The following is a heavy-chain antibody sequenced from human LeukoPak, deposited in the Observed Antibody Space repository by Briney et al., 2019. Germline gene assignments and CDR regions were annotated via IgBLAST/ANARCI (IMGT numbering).Heavy chain of an antibody. CDR3: ARGGSGPFDY. D-gene: IGHD2-15*01. J-gene: IGHJ4*02. V-gene: IGHV1-69*04. CDR2: IIPILGIA. CDR1: GGTFSSYA. Sequence: ASVKVPCKASGGTFSSYAISWVRQAPGQGLEWMGRIIPILGIANYAQKFQGRVTITADKSTSTAYMELSSLRSEDTAVYYCARGGSGPFDYWGQGTLVTVSS.